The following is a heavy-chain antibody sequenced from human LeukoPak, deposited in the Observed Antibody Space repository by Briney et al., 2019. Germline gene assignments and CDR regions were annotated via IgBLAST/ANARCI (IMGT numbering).Heavy chain of an antibody. CDR2: IYSGGST. J-gene: IGHJ4*02. D-gene: IGHD3-10*01. V-gene: IGHV3-66*02. CDR1: GFTVSSNY. CDR3: AKDLKSVTISNFDY. Sequence: GGPLRLSCAASGFTVSSNYMSWVRQAPGKGLEWVSVIYSGGSTDYADSVKGRFTISRDNSKNTLYLQMNSLRAEDTAVYYCAKDLKSVTISNFDYWGQGTLVTVSS.